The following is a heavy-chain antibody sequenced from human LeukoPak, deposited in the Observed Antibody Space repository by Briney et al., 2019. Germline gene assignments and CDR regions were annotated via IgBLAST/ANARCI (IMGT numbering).Heavy chain of an antibody. Sequence: ASAKVSCKASGYTFTSYGISWVRQAPGQGLEWMGWMNPNSGNTGYAQKFQGRVTMTRNTSISTAYMELSSLRSEDTAVYYCARGRGGSVVVPAARTGFDYWGQGTLVTVSS. CDR1: GYTFTSYG. V-gene: IGHV1-8*02. J-gene: IGHJ4*02. CDR3: ARGRGGSVVVPAARTGFDY. CDR2: MNPNSGNT. D-gene: IGHD2-2*01.